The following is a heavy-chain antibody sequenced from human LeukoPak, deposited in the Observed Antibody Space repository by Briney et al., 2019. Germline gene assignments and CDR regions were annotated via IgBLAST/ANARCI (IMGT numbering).Heavy chain of an antibody. Sequence: PSETLSLTCTVSGGSISSYYWSWIRQPPGKGLEWIGYIYYSGSTNYNPSLKSRVTISVDTSKNQLSLKLSSVTAAGTAVYYCARLNYYYYYGMDVWGQGTTVTVSS. CDR1: GGSISSYY. J-gene: IGHJ6*02. V-gene: IGHV4-59*08. CDR3: ARLNYYYYYGMDV. CDR2: IYYSGST.